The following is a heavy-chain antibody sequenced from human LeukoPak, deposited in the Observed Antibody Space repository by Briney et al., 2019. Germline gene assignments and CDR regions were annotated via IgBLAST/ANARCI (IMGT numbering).Heavy chain of an antibody. D-gene: IGHD4-17*01. CDR1: GGSISSYY. Sequence: SETLSLTCTVSGGSISSYYWSWIRQPPGKGLEWIGYFYYSGSTNYNPSLKSRVTISVDTSKNQFSLKLSSVTAADTAVYYRARISTYGDYASWYYGMDVWGQGTTVTVSS. CDR2: FYYSGST. V-gene: IGHV4-59*08. J-gene: IGHJ6*02. CDR3: ARISTYGDYASWYYGMDV.